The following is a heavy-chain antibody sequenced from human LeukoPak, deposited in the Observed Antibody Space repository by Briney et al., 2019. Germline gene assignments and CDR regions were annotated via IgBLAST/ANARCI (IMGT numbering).Heavy chain of an antibody. CDR3: AREVVVVAATAGWFDP. D-gene: IGHD2-15*01. V-gene: IGHV4-38-2*02. CDR1: GYSISSGYY. J-gene: IGHJ5*02. CDR2: IFHRGNT. Sequence: PSETLSLTCTVSGYSISSGYYWGWIRQPPGRGLEWIASIFHRGNTYYNPSLKSRVTISVDTSKNQFSLKLSSVTAADTAVYYCAREVVVVAATAGWFDPWGQGTLVTVSS.